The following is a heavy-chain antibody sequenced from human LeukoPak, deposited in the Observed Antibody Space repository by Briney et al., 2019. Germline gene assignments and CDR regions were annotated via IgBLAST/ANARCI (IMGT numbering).Heavy chain of an antibody. CDR1: GGSISSSSYY. J-gene: IGHJ4*02. CDR2: IYYTGST. CDR3: ARSLHFTGSYSHFDY. V-gene: IGHV4-39*07. D-gene: IGHD1-26*01. Sequence: SETLSLTCTVSGGSISSSSYYWDWIRQPPGKGLEWIGSIYYTGSTNYNPSLKSRVTISVDKSKNQFSLKLSSVTAADTAVYYCARSLHFTGSYSHFDYWGRGTLVTVSS.